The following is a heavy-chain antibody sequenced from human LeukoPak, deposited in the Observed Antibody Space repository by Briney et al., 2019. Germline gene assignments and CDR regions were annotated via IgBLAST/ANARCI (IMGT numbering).Heavy chain of an antibody. CDR1: GFTYSSYA. J-gene: IGHJ4*02. V-gene: IGHV3-23*01. D-gene: IGHD3-10*01. Sequence: QPGGSLRLYCAASGFTYSSYAMTWVRQAPRKGLEWVSAIGGSGGKTYYADSVKGRFTISRDDSTNTLYLQMNSLRAEDTAVYYCVKEMLTSMVRGLNHDYWGPGTLVTVSS. CDR2: IGGSGGKT. CDR3: VKEMLTSMVRGLNHDY.